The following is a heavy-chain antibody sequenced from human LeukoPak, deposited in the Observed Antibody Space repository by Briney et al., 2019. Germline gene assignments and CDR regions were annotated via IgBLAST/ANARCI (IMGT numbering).Heavy chain of an antibody. V-gene: IGHV3-11*04. Sequence: PGGSLRLSCAASGFTFSDYYMSWIRQAPGKGLEWVSYISSSGSTIYYADSVKGRFTISRDNSKNTLYLQMNSLRAEDTAVYYCASGLYYYDSSGTTVDYWGQGTLVTVSS. CDR3: ASGLYYYDSSGTTVDY. D-gene: IGHD3-22*01. CDR2: ISSSGSTI. CDR1: GFTFSDYY. J-gene: IGHJ4*02.